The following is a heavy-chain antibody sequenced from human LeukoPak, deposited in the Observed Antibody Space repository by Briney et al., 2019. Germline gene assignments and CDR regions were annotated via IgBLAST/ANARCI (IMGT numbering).Heavy chain of an antibody. CDR2: INSDGSST. Sequence: GGSLRLSCAASGFTFSDYYMSWIRQAPGKGLVWVSRINSDGSSTSYADSVKGRFTISRDNAKNTLYLQMNSLRAEDTAVYYCARGSDSSSWLTYFDYWGQGTLVTVSS. J-gene: IGHJ4*02. CDR3: ARGSDSSSWLTYFDY. D-gene: IGHD6-13*01. CDR1: GFTFSDYY. V-gene: IGHV3-74*01.